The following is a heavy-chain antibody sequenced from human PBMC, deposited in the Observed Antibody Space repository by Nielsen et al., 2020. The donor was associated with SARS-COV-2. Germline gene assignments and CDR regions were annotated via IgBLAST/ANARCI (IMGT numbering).Heavy chain of an antibody. D-gene: IGHD3-10*01. CDR1: GGSISGYY. CDR3: ARGSEETYYYGSADNWFDP. CDR2: INHSGST. Sequence: SETLSLTCTVSGGSISGYYWSWIRQPPGKGLEWIGEINHSGSTNYNPSLKSRVTISVDTSKNQFSLKLSSVTAADTAVYYCARGSEETYYYGSADNWFDPWGQGTLVTVSS. J-gene: IGHJ5*02. V-gene: IGHV4-34*01.